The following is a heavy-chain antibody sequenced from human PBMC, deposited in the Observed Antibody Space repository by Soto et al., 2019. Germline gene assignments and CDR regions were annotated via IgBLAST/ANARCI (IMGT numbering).Heavy chain of an antibody. CDR2: SYYGRNT. V-gene: IGHV4-39*01. CDR1: GGSIDSSDFY. CDR3: VRHGHWSPFDD. Sequence: QLHLQESGPGLVKPSETLSLTCNVSGGSIDSSDFYWVWGRQAPGEGLAWIVSSYYGRNTYYNPFLRSPASVSVDTSKNQVSLRQSSVTATDTAVYYCVRHGHWSPFDDWGQGTLVTVSS. J-gene: IGHJ4*02.